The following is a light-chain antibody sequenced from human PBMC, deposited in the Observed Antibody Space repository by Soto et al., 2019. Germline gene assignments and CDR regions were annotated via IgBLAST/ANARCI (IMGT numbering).Light chain of an antibody. CDR1: RTVSNN. CDR2: GAS. Sequence: EVLLTQSPATLSVSPGERATLSCRASRTVSNNLAWYQQRSGQAPILLIFGASVRATGIPARFSGSGSGTEFTLTITNLQSEDFAVYYCHQYNNWPPDAFGQGTKLDIK. CDR3: HQYNNWPPDA. J-gene: IGKJ2*01. V-gene: IGKV3-15*01.